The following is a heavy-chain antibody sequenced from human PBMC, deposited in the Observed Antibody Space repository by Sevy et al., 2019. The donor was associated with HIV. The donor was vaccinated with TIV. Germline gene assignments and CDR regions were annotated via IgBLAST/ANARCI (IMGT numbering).Heavy chain of an antibody. CDR2: FDPEDGEK. J-gene: IGHJ4*02. D-gene: IGHD3-22*01. Sequence: ASVKVSCKVSGYTLSQISMHWVRQAPGKGLEWMGSFDPEDGEKIYAQKFQARVTMTEDTSTDTAYMELSSLRTDDTAVYYCATTTDYYDSSGSPFDSWGQGTLVTVSS. CDR3: ATTTDYYDSSGSPFDS. V-gene: IGHV1-24*01. CDR1: GYTLSQIS.